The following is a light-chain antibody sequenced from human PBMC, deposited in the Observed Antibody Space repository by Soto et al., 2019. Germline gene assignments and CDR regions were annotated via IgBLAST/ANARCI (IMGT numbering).Light chain of an antibody. J-gene: IGLJ3*02. CDR3: AAWDDSLSGCV. CDR2: NNN. Sequence: QSVLTQPPSASGTPGQRVTISCSGSSSNIGDNYVFWYQQFPGAAPKPLIFNNNQRPSGVPDRFSGAKSGTSASLSISGLRSEDEADYHCAAWDDSLSGCVFGGGTKLTVL. CDR1: SSNIGDNY. V-gene: IGLV1-47*02.